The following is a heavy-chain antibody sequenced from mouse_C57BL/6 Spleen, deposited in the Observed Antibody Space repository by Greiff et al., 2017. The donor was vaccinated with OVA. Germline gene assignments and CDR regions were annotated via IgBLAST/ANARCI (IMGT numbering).Heavy chain of an antibody. CDR2: IYPGSGST. J-gene: IGHJ2*01. V-gene: IGHV1-55*01. CDR1: GYTFTSYW. CDR3: ARRSFDY. Sequence: QVQLQQPGAELVKPGASVKMSCKASGYTFTSYWITWVKQRPGQGLEWIGDIYPGSGSTNYNEKFKSKATLTVDKPSSTAYMQLSSLTSEDSAVYYCARRSFDYWGQGTTLTVSS.